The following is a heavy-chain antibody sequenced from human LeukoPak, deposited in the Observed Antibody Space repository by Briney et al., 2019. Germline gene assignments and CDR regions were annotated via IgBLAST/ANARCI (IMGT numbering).Heavy chain of an antibody. D-gene: IGHD2-15*01. CDR2: ISGDGTTT. Sequence: GGSLRLSCSASGFSFSNYFMHWVRQAPGEGLVWVSRISGDGTTTIHADSVQGRFTISRDNAKNTLYLQMNSLRAEDTAVYYCARRVDATRGFDPWGQGALVTVSS. J-gene: IGHJ5*02. V-gene: IGHV3-74*01. CDR3: ARRVDATRGFDP. CDR1: GFSFSNYF.